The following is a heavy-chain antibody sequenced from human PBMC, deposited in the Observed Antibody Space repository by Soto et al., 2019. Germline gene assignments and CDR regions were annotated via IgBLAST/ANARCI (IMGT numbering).Heavy chain of an antibody. CDR1: GGTFSSYA. CDR2: IIPIFGTA. D-gene: IGHD1-1*01. V-gene: IGHV1-69*06. Sequence: SVKVSCKASGGTFSSYAISWVRQAPGQGLEWMGGIIPIFGTANYAQKFQGRVTITADKSTSTAYMELSSLRSEDTAVYYCARVVAEERYHFDYWGQGTLVTVSS. CDR3: ARVVAEERYHFDY. J-gene: IGHJ4*02.